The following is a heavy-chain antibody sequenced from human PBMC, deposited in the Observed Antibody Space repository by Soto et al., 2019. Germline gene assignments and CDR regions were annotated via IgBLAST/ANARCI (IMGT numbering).Heavy chain of an antibody. D-gene: IGHD6-6*01. J-gene: IGHJ6*02. CDR3: ATIAARPSYYYYYGMDV. V-gene: IGHV3-23*01. CDR1: GFTFNSYA. Sequence: GGSLRLSCAASGFTFNSYAMSGVRQAPGKGLEWVSAISGSGGSTYYADSVKGRFTISRDNSKNTLYLQMNSLRAEDTAVYYCATIAARPSYYYYYGMDVWGQGTTVTVSS. CDR2: ISGSGGST.